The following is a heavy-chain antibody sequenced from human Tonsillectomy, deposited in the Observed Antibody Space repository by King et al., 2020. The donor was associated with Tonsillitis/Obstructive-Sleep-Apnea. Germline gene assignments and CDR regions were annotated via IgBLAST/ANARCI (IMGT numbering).Heavy chain of an antibody. D-gene: IGHD1-26*01. V-gene: IGHV3-33*01. CDR1: GFTFSSDG. J-gene: IGHJ1*01. CDR2: IWYDGSNQ. CDR3: ARGTIVGATEPESFQH. Sequence: QVQLVESGGGVVQPGRSLRLSCAASGFTFSSDGMHWVRQAPGKGLEWGAVIWYDGSNQYYADSVRGRFTISRDNSKNTLYLQMNNLRAEDTAVFYCARGTIVGATEPESFQHWGQGTLVTVSS.